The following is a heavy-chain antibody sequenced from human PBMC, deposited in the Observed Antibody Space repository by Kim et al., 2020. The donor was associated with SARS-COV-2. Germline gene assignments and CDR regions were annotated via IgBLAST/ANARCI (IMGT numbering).Heavy chain of an antibody. D-gene: IGHD1-26*01. CDR2: ISSSSSTI. J-gene: IGHJ4*02. CDR3: ARDSPSTFRRVGAHGELDY. CDR1: GFTFSSYS. Sequence: GGSLRLSCAASGFTFSSYSMNWVRQAPGKGLEWVSYISSSSSTIYYADSVKGRFTISRDNAKNSLYLQMNSLRAEDTAVYYCARDSPSTFRRVGAHGELDYWGQGTLVTVSS. V-gene: IGHV3-48*04.